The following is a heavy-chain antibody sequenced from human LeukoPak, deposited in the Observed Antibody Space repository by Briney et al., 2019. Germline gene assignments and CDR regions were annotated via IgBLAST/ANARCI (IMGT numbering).Heavy chain of an antibody. J-gene: IGHJ4*02. Sequence: SGPTLVNPTQTLTLTCTFSGFSLSTSGVGVGWIRQPPGKALEWLALIYWDDDKRFSPSLKSRLTITKDTSKNQVVLTMTNMDPVDTATYYCAHLYGYDSSANYPFDYWGQGTLVTVSS. CDR2: IYWDDDK. V-gene: IGHV2-5*02. CDR3: AHLYGYDSSANYPFDY. D-gene: IGHD3-22*01. CDR1: GFSLSTSGVG.